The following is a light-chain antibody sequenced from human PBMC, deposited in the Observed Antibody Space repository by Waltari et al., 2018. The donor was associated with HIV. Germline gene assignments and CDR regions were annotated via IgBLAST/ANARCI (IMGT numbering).Light chain of an antibody. J-gene: IGKJ1*01. CDR3: QQYNDFPWT. CDR2: RAS. CDR1: HSVRSS. Sequence: DIQMSQSPSTLSASVGDRVSITCRASHSVRSSLAWYQQTPGKAPKLLIYRASILESGVPSRFSGSGSGTEFTLTISSLQPDDFATYFCQQYNDFPWTFGQGTKVDIK. V-gene: IGKV1-5*03.